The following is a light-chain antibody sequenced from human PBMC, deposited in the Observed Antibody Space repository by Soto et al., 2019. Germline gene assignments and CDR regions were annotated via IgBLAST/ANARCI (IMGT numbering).Light chain of an antibody. J-gene: IGKJ5*01. V-gene: IGKV3-11*01. CDR2: DAS. CDR3: QRRNTGPPIT. CDR1: QRVRTY. Sequence: EIARTQSPVTLALSPGERATLSCRATQRVRTYLAWYQVKPGQAPRLLIYDASRRASGAPARFSGSGSGTEFTLTISSLEPEDFALYDCQRRNTGPPITFGQGTRLEIK.